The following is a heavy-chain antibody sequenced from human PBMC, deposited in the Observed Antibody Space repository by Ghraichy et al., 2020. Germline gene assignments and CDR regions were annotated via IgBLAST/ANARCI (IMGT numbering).Heavy chain of an antibody. CDR1: GYTFTSYD. J-gene: IGHJ6*02. CDR2: MNPNSGNT. D-gene: IGHD6-19*01. V-gene: IGHV1-8*01. Sequence: ASVKVSCKASGYTFTSYDINWVRQATGQVLEWMGWMNPNSGNTGYAQKFQGRVTMTRNTSISTAYMELSSLRSEDTAVYYCAGPIAVAADYGMDVWGQGTTVTVSS. CDR3: AGPIAVAADYGMDV.